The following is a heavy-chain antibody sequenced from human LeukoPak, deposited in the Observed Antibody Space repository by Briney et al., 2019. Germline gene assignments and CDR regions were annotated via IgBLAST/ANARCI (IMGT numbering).Heavy chain of an antibody. CDR1: GFTFSSYN. CDR3: AELGITMIGGV. J-gene: IGHJ6*04. D-gene: IGHD3-10*02. V-gene: IGHV3-21*01. Sequence: GGSLRLSCAASGFTFSSYNMNWVRQAPGKGLEWVSSISSSSSYIYYADSVKGRFTISRDNAKNSLYLQMNSLRAEDTAVYYCAELGITMIGGVWGKGTTVTISS. CDR2: ISSSSSYI.